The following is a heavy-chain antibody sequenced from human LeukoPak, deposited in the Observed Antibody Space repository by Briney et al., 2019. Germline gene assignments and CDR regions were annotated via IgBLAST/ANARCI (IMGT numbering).Heavy chain of an antibody. CDR1: GVTFSSYA. CDR2: IKQDGSEK. J-gene: IGHJ4*02. Sequence: GGSLRLSCAASGVTFSSYAMHWVRQAPGKGLEWVANIKQDGSEKYYVDSVKGRFTISRDNAKNSLYLQMNSLRAEDTAVYYCAREGGYNPYFDYWGQGTLVTVSS. V-gene: IGHV3-7*01. D-gene: IGHD5-24*01. CDR3: AREGGYNPYFDY.